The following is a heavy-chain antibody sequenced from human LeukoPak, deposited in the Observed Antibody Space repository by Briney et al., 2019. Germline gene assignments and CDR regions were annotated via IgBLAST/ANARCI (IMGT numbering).Heavy chain of an antibody. J-gene: IGHJ6*02. CDR1: GGSFSGYY. V-gene: IGHV4-34*01. Sequence: SETLSLTCAVYGGSFSGYYWSWIRQPPGKGLEWIGEINHSGSTNYNPSLKSRVTISVDTSKNQFSLKLSSVTAADTAVYYCARGGPYDFWSGYYYYYGMDVWGQGTRSPSP. CDR3: ARGGPYDFWSGYYYYYGMDV. D-gene: IGHD3-3*01. CDR2: INHSGST.